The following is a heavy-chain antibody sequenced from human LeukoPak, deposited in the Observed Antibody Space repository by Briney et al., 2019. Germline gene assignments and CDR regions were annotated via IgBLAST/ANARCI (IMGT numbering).Heavy chain of an antibody. D-gene: IGHD2-2*01. CDR2: IWYDGSNK. CDR3: ARDRSCSSTSCDGRNWFDP. J-gene: IGHJ5*02. V-gene: IGHV3-33*01. CDR1: GFTFSSYG. Sequence: GRSLRLSCAASGFTFSSYGMHWVRQAPGKGLEWVAVIWYDGSNKYYADSVKGRFTISRDNSKNTLYLQMNSLRAEDTAVYYCARDRSCSSTSCDGRNWFDPWGQGTLVTVSS.